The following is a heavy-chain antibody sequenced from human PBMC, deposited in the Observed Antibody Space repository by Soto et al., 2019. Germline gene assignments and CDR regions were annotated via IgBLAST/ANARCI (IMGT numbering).Heavy chain of an antibody. Sequence: SETLSLTCTVSGGSISVYYWAWIRQPAGKGLEWIGRIYTSGSTNYNPSLKRRVTMSGDTSKNQLSLELSSVTAAATAVYYCAVDYGGNCFDYWGQGTLVTVSS. V-gene: IGHV4-4*07. D-gene: IGHD4-17*01. CDR1: GGSISVYY. CDR3: AVDYGGNCFDY. J-gene: IGHJ4*02. CDR2: IYTSGST.